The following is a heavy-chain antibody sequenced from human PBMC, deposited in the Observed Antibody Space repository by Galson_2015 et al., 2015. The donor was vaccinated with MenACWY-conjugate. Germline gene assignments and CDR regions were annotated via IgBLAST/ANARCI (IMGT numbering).Heavy chain of an antibody. CDR1: GFTFSTYG. J-gene: IGHJ3*02. CDR2: ISSSSTSM. Sequence: SLRLSCAASGFTFSTYGMNWVRQAPGKGLEWVSNISSSSTSMYYADSVKGRFTISRDNAKNSLFLQMNSLRDEDTAVYYCAKAYYYDTIGACDIWGQGTMVTVSS. CDR3: AKAYYYDTIGACDI. D-gene: IGHD3-22*01. V-gene: IGHV3-48*02.